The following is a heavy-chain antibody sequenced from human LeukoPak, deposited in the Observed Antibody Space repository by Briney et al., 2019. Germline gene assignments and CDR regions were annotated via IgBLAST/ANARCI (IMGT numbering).Heavy chain of an antibody. D-gene: IGHD3-22*01. Sequence: QPGGSLRLSCAASGFTFDDYAMHWVRQAPGKGLEWVSGISWNSGSIGYADSVKGRFTISRDNAKNSLYLQMNSLRAEDTALYYCAKDPHFDSGGYCDYGGQGTLAPVSS. J-gene: IGHJ4*02. V-gene: IGHV3-9*01. CDR3: AKDPHFDSGGYCDY. CDR1: GFTFDDYA. CDR2: ISWNSGSI.